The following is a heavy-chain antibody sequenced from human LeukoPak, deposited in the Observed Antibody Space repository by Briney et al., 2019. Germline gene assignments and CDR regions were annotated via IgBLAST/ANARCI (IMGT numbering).Heavy chain of an antibody. CDR2: MNPNSGNT. D-gene: IGHD2-21*01. V-gene: IGHV1-8*02. CDR1: GYTFTSYY. CDR3: ARGYRGQTDY. Sequence: ASVKVSCKASGYTFTSYYMHWVRQATGQGLEWMGWMNPNSGNTGYAQKFQGRVTMTRNTSISTAYMELSSLRSEDTAVYYCARGYRGQTDYWGQGTLVTVSS. J-gene: IGHJ4*02.